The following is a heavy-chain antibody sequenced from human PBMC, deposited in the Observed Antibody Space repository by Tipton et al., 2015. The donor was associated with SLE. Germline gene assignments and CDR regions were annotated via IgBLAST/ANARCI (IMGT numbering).Heavy chain of an antibody. CDR3: ARDQGDYSNEELYYGMDV. J-gene: IGHJ6*02. D-gene: IGHD4-11*01. CDR1: GFTFDDYG. Sequence: GSLRLSCAASGFTFDDYGMSWVRQAPGKGLEWVSGINWNGGSTGYADSVKGRFTISRDNAKNSLYLQMNSLRAEDTALYYCARDQGDYSNEELYYGMDVWGQGTTVTVSS. V-gene: IGHV3-20*04. CDR2: INWNGGST.